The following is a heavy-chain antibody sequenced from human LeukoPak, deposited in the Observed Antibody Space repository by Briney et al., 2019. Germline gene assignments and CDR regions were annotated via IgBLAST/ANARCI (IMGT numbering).Heavy chain of an antibody. J-gene: IGHJ5*02. CDR2: IYYSGST. V-gene: IGHV4-59*08. CDR1: GGSISSYY. Sequence: SETLSLTCTVSGGSISSYYWSWIRQPPGKGLEWIGYIYYSGSTNYNPSLKSRVTISVGTSKNQFSLKLSSVTAADTAVYYCARLLLGGDWFDPWGQGTLVTVSS. D-gene: IGHD2-15*01. CDR3: ARLLLGGDWFDP.